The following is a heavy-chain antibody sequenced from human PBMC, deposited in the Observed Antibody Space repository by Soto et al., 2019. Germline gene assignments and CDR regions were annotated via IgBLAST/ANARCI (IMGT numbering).Heavy chain of an antibody. D-gene: IGHD6-19*01. CDR1: GGSISSNIYY. CDR3: ARDRYRSGWWGLMNGMDV. J-gene: IGHJ6*02. V-gene: IGHV4-39*02. Sequence: PSETLSLTCTVSGGSISSNIYYWGWIRQPPGKGLEWIGNIHYSGSTYYDSSLKTRITINPDTSKNQFSLQLNSVTPEDTAVYYCARDRYRSGWWGLMNGMDVWGQGTTVTVSS. CDR2: IHYSGST.